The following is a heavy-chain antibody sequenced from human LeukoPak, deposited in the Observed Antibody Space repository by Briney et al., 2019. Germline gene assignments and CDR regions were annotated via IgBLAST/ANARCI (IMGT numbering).Heavy chain of an antibody. Sequence: ASVKVSCKASGYSFTSYGISWVRQAPGQGLEWMGWISTYDGNTNFAQNVQGRVTMSTDSSTRTAYMELTSLRSDDTAVYYCAKSGASSGYSPIDYWGPGTLVTVSS. CDR2: ISTYDGNT. J-gene: IGHJ4*02. V-gene: IGHV1-18*01. CDR3: AKSGASSGYSPIDY. CDR1: GYSFTSYG. D-gene: IGHD3-22*01.